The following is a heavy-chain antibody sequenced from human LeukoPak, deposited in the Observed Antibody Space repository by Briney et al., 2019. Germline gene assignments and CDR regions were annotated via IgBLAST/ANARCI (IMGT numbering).Heavy chain of an antibody. J-gene: IGHJ5*02. CDR3: AKAPRDTIGWPVYNWFDP. Sequence: GGSLRLSCAASGFTFSSYAMSWVRQAPGKGLEWVSVISGSGGSTYYADSVKGRFTISRDNPKNTLYLQMNSLRAEDTAVYYCAKAPRDTIGWPVYNWFDPWGQGTLVTVSS. CDR2: ISGSGGST. V-gene: IGHV3-23*01. D-gene: IGHD3-9*01. CDR1: GFTFSSYA.